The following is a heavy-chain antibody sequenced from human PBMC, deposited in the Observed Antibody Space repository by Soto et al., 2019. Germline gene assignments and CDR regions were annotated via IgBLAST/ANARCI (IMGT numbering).Heavy chain of an antibody. J-gene: IGHJ5*02. CDR3: ARDQGYCSGGSCYSEGWFDP. D-gene: IGHD2-15*01. Sequence: VQLVESGGGLVQPGGSLRLSCAASGFTVSSNYMSWVRQAPGKGLEWVSVIYSGGSTYYADSVKGRFTISRDNSKNTLYLQMNSLRAEDTAVYYCARDQGYCSGGSCYSEGWFDPWGQGTLVTVSS. CDR1: GFTVSSNY. V-gene: IGHV3-66*01. CDR2: IYSGGST.